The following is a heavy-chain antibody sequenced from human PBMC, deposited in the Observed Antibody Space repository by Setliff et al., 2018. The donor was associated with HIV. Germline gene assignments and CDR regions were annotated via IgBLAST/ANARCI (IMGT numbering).Heavy chain of an antibody. CDR3: ARGVRDSSGLYNGHI. V-gene: IGHV3-30*16. CDR2: ISFDGTNR. J-gene: IGHJ3*02. D-gene: IGHD3-22*01. CDR1: GFSFSNFA. Sequence: GESLKISCKASGFSFSNFAIHWVRQAPGRGLEWVTVISFDGTNRKYADSVKGRFSISRDNSKNTVYLQMTSLRGEDTAVYYCARGVRDSSGLYNGHIWGQGTKVTVS.